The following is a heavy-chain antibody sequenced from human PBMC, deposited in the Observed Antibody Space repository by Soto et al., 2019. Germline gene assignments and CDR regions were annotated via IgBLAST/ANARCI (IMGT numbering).Heavy chain of an antibody. D-gene: IGHD2-15*01. V-gene: IGHV3-48*02. CDR2: ISSSSSTI. Sequence: GGSLRLSCAASGFTFSSYSMNWVRQAPGEGLEWVSYISSSSSTIYYADSVKGRFTISRDNAKNSLYLQMNSLRDEDTAVYYCARAPLAYCSGGSCYGYVDYWGQGTLVTVSS. CDR1: GFTFSSYS. J-gene: IGHJ4*02. CDR3: ARAPLAYCSGGSCYGYVDY.